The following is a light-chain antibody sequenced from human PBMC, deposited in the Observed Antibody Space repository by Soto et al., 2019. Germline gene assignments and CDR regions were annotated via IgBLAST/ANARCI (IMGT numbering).Light chain of an antibody. CDR2: DTY. J-gene: IGLJ2*01. Sequence: QAVVTQEPSLTVSPGGTVTLTCDSSTGAVTSGHYPYWFQQKPGQAPRTLFYDTYNIHPWTPARFSASLLGGKAALTLSDAQHEDEADYNCLLSYHDRGSVSVVFGGGTKLTVL. CDR3: LLSYHDRGSVSVV. CDR1: TGAVTSGHY. V-gene: IGLV7-46*01.